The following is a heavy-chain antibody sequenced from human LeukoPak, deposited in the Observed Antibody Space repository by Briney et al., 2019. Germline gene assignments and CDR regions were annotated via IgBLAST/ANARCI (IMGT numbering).Heavy chain of an antibody. D-gene: IGHD6-19*01. V-gene: IGHV1-18*01. J-gene: IGHJ4*02. Sequence: ASVKVSFQASGYTFTSYGISWVRQAPGQGRAWMGWINAYNGNTNYAQKLHGRVTMTTDTCTSTAYMGLRSLRSDDTAVYYCARGYDSGALDYWGQGTLVTVSS. CDR3: ARGYDSGALDY. CDR1: GYTFTSYG. CDR2: INAYNGNT.